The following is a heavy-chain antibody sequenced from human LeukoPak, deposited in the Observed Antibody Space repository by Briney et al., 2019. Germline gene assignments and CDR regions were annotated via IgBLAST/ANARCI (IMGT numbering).Heavy chain of an antibody. D-gene: IGHD2-2*01. CDR2: ISAYNGNT. J-gene: IGHJ3*02. V-gene: IGHV1-18*01. Sequence: ASVKVSCKASGYTFTSYGISWVRQAPGQGLEWMGWISAYNGNTNYAQRLQGRVTMTTDTSTSTAYMELRSLRSDDTAVYYCARGIDIVVVPAAPGLDAFDIWGQGTMVTVSS. CDR1: GYTFTSYG. CDR3: ARGIDIVVVPAAPGLDAFDI.